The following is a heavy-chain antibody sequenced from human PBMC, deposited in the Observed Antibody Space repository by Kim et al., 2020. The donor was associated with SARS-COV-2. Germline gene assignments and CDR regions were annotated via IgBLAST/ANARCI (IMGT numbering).Heavy chain of an antibody. CDR2: IYYSGST. CDR3: ATYLDGSYNWFDP. D-gene: IGHD1-1*01. Sequence: SETLSLTCTVSGGSISSYYWSWIRQPPGKGLEWIGYIYYSGSTNYNPSLKSRVTISVDTSKNQFSLKLSSVTAADTAVYYCATYLDGSYNWFDPWGQGTLVTVSS. CDR1: GGSISSYY. V-gene: IGHV4-59*13. J-gene: IGHJ5*02.